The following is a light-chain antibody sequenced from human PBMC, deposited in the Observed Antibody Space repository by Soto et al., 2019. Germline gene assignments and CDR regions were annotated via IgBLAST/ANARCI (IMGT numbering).Light chain of an antibody. CDR3: QQYGSSPHT. CDR1: QSVSSSY. V-gene: IGKV3-20*01. CDR2: GAS. Sequence: LTQSPGTLSLSPGERATLSCRASQSVSSSYLAWYQHKPGQAPRLLIYGASSRAAGIPDRFSGSGSGTDCTLPISRLEPEDFAVDSCQQYGSSPHTFGEGTKLEIK. J-gene: IGKJ2*01.